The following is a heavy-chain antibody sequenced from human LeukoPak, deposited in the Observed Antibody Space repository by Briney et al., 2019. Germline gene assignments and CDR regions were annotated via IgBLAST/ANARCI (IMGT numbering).Heavy chain of an antibody. CDR1: GGSFSGYY. D-gene: IGHD2-15*01. V-gene: IGHV4-34*01. CDR3: ARARGYCSGGSCYGRSIFDY. CDR2: INHSGSA. Sequence: SETLSLTCAVYGGSFSGYYWSWIRQPPGKGLEWIGEINHSGSANYNPSLKSRVTISVDTSKNQFSLKLSSVTAADTAVYYCARARGYCSGGSCYGRSIFDYWGQGTLVTVSS. J-gene: IGHJ4*02.